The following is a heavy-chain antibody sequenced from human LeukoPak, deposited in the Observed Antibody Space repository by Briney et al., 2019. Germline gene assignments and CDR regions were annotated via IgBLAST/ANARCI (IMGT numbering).Heavy chain of an antibody. Sequence: GGSLRLSCAASGFSFSSYWMHWVRQPPGKGLVWVSRINSDGSSTSYADSVKGRFTISRDNAKNTLYLQMNSLRAEDTALYYCARKGGVRPSDAFDIWGQGTMLTVSS. D-gene: IGHD2-8*01. CDR1: GFSFSSYW. CDR2: INSDGSST. V-gene: IGHV3-74*01. CDR3: ARKGGVRPSDAFDI. J-gene: IGHJ3*02.